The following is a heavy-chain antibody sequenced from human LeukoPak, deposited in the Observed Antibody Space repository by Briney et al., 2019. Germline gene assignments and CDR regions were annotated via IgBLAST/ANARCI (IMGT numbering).Heavy chain of an antibody. Sequence: PGGSLRLSCAASVFTFSSYWMHWVRQVPGKGLVWVSHIHSEGSSITYADSVKGRFTISRDNAENTLHLQMDSLRAEDTAVYYCARDKSYNLDCWGQGTLVTVSS. CDR1: VFTFSSYW. J-gene: IGHJ4*02. CDR3: ARDKSYNLDC. D-gene: IGHD5-24*01. V-gene: IGHV3-74*01. CDR2: IHSEGSSI.